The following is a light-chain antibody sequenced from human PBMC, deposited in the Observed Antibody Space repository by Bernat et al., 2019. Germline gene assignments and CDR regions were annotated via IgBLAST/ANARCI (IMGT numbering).Light chain of an antibody. Sequence: DIQLTQSPPFLSASVGDRVTITCPASQVIGIYLAWYQQKPGNAPNLLIYGASTLETGVPSRFSGSGSGTECTLTISSLQPEDVATDYCHNLDNYPFTFGQETRLEI. CDR1: QVIGIY. J-gene: IGKJ5*01. CDR3: HNLDNYPFT. CDR2: GAS. V-gene: IGKV1-9*01.